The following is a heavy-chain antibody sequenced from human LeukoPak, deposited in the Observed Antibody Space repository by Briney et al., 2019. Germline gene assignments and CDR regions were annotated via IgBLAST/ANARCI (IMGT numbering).Heavy chain of an antibody. J-gene: IGHJ4*02. CDR2: IYYSVSS. CDR1: GGSIRISY. D-gene: IGHD6-6*01. CDR3: ARDRAYSSSSPFDY. V-gene: IGHV4-59*12. Sequence: SETLSLTCSVSGGSIRISYWSWIPQPPGKGLGWIGYIYYSVSSKYNPFLKSRVTMFIEMSKKQFCLRVSYVAAADTAVDYFARDRAYSSSSPFDYWGQGTLVTVSS.